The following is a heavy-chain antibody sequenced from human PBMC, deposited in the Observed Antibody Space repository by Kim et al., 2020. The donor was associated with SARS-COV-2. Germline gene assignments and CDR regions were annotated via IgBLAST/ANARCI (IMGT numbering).Heavy chain of an antibody. J-gene: IGHJ6*02. CDR1: GYTFTSYG. D-gene: IGHD3-10*01. CDR3: ARNYGSGTTPMGDYYYYGMDV. Sequence: ASVKVSCKASGYTFTSYGISWVRQAPGQGLEWMGWISAYNGNTNYAQKLQGRVTMTTDTSTSTAYMELRSLRSDDTAVYYCARNYGSGTTPMGDYYYYGMDVGGQGTTVTGSS. CDR2: ISAYNGNT. V-gene: IGHV1-18*01.